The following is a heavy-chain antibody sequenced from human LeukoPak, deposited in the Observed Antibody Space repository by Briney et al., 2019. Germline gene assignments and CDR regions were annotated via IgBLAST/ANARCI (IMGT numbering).Heavy chain of an antibody. D-gene: IGHD3-10*01. CDR1: GFTFSSYA. Sequence: GGSLRLSCAASGFTFSSYAMHWVRQAPGKGLEWVAVISYDGSNKYYADSVKGRSTISRDNSKNTLYLQMNSLRAEDTAVYYCAREGIWFGELLDAFDIWGQGTMVTVSS. CDR3: AREGIWFGELLDAFDI. V-gene: IGHV3-30-3*01. J-gene: IGHJ3*02. CDR2: ISYDGSNK.